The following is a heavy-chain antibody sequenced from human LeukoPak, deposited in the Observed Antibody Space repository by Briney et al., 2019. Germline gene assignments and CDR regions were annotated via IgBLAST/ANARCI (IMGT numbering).Heavy chain of an antibody. CDR2: ITWSGGSL. Sequence: GGSLRLSCAASGFTFSSYAMSWVRQVPGKGLEWVSGITWSGGSLGYVDSVKGRFSISRDNAKNSLFLQMNSLRAEDTALYYCARDRGGDCQLTGICAFDIWGQGTMVTVSS. CDR3: ARDRGGDCQLTGICAFDI. V-gene: IGHV3-20*04. D-gene: IGHD2-21*01. J-gene: IGHJ3*02. CDR1: GFTFSSYA.